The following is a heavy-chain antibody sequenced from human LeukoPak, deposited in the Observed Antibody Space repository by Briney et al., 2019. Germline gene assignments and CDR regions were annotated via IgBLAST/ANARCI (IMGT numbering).Heavy chain of an antibody. CDR2: IVVGSGNT. CDR1: GFTFTSSA. Sequence: GTSVKVSCKASGFTFTSSAVQWVRQARGQRLEWIGWIVVGSGNTNYAQKFQERVTITRDMSTSTAYMELSSLRSEDTAVYYCAAEGITIFGVVIKWRPDAFDIWGQGTMVTVSS. CDR3: AAEGITIFGVVIKWRPDAFDI. D-gene: IGHD3-3*01. V-gene: IGHV1-58*01. J-gene: IGHJ3*02.